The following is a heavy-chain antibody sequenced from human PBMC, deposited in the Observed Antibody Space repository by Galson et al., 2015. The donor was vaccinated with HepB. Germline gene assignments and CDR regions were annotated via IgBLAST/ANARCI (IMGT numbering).Heavy chain of an antibody. J-gene: IGHJ3*02. CDR2: IDWDDDK. Sequence: PALVKPTQTLTLSCTFSGFSLSTSGMCVSWIRQPPGKALEWLARIDWDDDKYCSTSLKTRLTISKDTSKNQVVLTMTNMDPVDTATYYCARIRVAMAAAFTRYDAFDIWGQGTMVTVPS. V-gene: IGHV2-70*11. CDR1: GFSLSTSGMC. D-gene: IGHD5-18*01. CDR3: ARIRVAMAAAFTRYDAFDI.